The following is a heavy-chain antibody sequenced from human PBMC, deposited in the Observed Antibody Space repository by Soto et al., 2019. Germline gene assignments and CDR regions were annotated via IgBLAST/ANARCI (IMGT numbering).Heavy chain of an antibody. CDR1: GYTFTTYG. V-gene: IGHV1-18*01. CDR2: ISSYNGRT. D-gene: IGHD6-13*01. CDR3: ARERKQQLVDLDP. Sequence: GASVKVSCKASGYTFTTYGISWVRQAPGQGLEWMGWISSYNGRTNFAPNLQGRVTMTTDTSTSTAYMKLRSLRSDDTAVYYCARERKQQLVDLDPWGQGTLVTVSS. J-gene: IGHJ5*02.